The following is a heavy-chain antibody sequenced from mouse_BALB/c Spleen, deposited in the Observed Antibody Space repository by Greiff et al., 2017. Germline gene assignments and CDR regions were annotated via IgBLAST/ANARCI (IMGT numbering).Heavy chain of an antibody. CDR1: GYSFTSYW. Sequence: EVQLQQSGTVLARPGASVKMSCKASGYSFTSYWMHWVKQRPGQGLEWIGAIYPGNSDTSYNQKFKGKAKLTAVTSASTAYMELSSLTNEDSAVYYCTRPYDYDPFYAMDYWGQGTSVTVSS. V-gene: IGHV1-5*01. CDR2: IYPGNSDT. CDR3: TRPYDYDPFYAMDY. D-gene: IGHD2-4*01. J-gene: IGHJ4*01.